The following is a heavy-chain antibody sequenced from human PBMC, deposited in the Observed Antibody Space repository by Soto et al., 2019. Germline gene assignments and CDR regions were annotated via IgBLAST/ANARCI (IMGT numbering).Heavy chain of an antibody. J-gene: IGHJ4*02. CDR3: ARDERYYYGSGSYAPYYFDY. V-gene: IGHV1-69*04. CDR2: IIPILGIA. D-gene: IGHD3-10*01. CDR1: GGTFSCYS. Sequence: SVKVSCKASGGTFSCYSICWVRQAPGQGLEWMGRIIPILGIANYAQKFQGRVTITADKSTSTAYMELSSLRSEDTAVYYCARDERYYYGSGSYAPYYFDYWGQGTLVTVSS.